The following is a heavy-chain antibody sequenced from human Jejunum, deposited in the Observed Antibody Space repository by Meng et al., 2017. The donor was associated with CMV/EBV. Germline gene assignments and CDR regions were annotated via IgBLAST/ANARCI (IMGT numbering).Heavy chain of an antibody. V-gene: IGHV4-59*12. J-gene: IGHJ5*02. CDR3: ARGDHCGTTACYPHWFDP. CDR1: Y. Sequence: YRCWVRQAPGRGLECIWYFLSNGTTAYNPSLKSRVTMSVHMSKQQFSLTRTSVAAADTAVYYCARGDHCGTTACYPHWFDPWGQGTLVTVSS. CDR2: FLSNGTT. D-gene: IGHD2-2*01.